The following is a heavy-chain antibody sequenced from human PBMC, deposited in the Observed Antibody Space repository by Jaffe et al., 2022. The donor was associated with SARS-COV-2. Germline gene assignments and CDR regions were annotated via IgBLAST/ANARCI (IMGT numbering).Heavy chain of an antibody. Sequence: QLQLQESGPGLVKPSETLSLTCTVSGGSISSSSYYWGWIRQPPGKGLEWIGSIYYSGSTYYNPSLKSRVTISVDTSKNQFSLKLSSVTAADTAVYYCARRSGSYSSGWYGGVEDYWGQGTLVTVSS. J-gene: IGHJ4*02. V-gene: IGHV4-39*01. CDR2: IYYSGST. D-gene: IGHD6-19*01. CDR1: GGSISSSSYY. CDR3: ARRSGSYSSGWYGGVEDY.